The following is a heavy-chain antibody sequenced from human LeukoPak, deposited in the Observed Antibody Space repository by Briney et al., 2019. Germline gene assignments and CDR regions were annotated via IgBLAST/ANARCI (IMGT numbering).Heavy chain of an antibody. CDR3: ARTTAMKVFDN. CDR2: INGDGSST. D-gene: IGHD2-21*02. V-gene: IGHV3-74*01. CDR1: GFTFSRYS. J-gene: IGHJ4*02. Sequence: GGSLRLSCVGSGFTFSRYSMNWVRQAPGKGLVWVSHINGDGSSTRYADSVKGRFTISRDNDKNTLYLQMNSLRADDTAVYSCARTTAMKVFDNWGQGTLVTVSS.